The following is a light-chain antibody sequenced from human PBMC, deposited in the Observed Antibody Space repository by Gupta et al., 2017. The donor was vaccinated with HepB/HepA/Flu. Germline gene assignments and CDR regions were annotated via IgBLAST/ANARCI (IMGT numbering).Light chain of an antibody. Sequence: VGDRVTITCRASQSISSWLAWYQQKPGKAPKLLIYKASSLESGVPSRFSGSGSGTEFTLTISSLQPDDFATYYCQQYNSYSLTFGEGTKVEIK. CDR3: QQYNSYSLT. J-gene: IGKJ4*01. CDR2: KAS. V-gene: IGKV1-5*03. CDR1: QSISSW.